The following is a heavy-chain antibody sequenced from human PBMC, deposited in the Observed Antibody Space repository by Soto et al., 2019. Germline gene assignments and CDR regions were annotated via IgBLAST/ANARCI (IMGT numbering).Heavy chain of an antibody. J-gene: IGHJ6*02. CDR1: GFTFSSYG. V-gene: IGHV3-30*18. CDR2: ISYDGSNK. Sequence: QVQLVESGGGVVQPGRSLRLSCAASGFTFSSYGMHWVRQAPGKGLEWVAVISYDGSNKYYADSVKGRFTISRDNSKNTLYLQMNSLRAEDTAVYYCAKGLLWFGKLLFYGMDVWGQGTTVSVSS. D-gene: IGHD3-10*01. CDR3: AKGLLWFGKLLFYGMDV.